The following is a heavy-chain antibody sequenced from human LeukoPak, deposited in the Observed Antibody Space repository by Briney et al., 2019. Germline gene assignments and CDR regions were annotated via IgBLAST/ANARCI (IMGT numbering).Heavy chain of an antibody. CDR1: GYTFTGYY. CDR3: AARPHVLLWFGEHMDV. J-gene: IGHJ6*03. Sequence: GASVKVSCKASGYTFTGYYMHWVRQAPGQGLEWMGWINPNSGGTNYAQKFQGRITMTRDTSISTAYMELSRLRSDDTAVYYCAARPHVLLWFGEHMDVWGKGTTVTVSS. D-gene: IGHD3-10*01. CDR2: INPNSGGT. V-gene: IGHV1-2*02.